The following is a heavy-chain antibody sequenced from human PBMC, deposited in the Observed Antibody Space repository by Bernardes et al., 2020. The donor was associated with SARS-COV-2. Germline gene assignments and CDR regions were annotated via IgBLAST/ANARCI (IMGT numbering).Heavy chain of an antibody. CDR2: IYSDGST. CDR1: GDSISSGTYY. CDR3: ARESYYYGSGNYYPSLLDY. V-gene: IGHV4-61*02. D-gene: IGHD3-10*01. Sequence: SETLSLTCTVSGDSISSGTYYWSWIRQPAGKGLEWIGRIYSDGSTSNYNPSLKSRVTMSRDTSKNQFSLKLNSVTAADTALYYCARESYYYGSGNYYPSLLDYWGQGTLVTVSS. J-gene: IGHJ4*02.